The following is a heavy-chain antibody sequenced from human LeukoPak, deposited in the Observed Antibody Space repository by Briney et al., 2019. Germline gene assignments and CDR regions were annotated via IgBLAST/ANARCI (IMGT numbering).Heavy chain of an antibody. J-gene: IGHJ5*02. V-gene: IGHV3-30-3*01. D-gene: IGHD3-10*01. Sequence: GGSLRLSCAASGFTFSSYAMHWVRQAPGKGLEWVAVISYDGSNKYYADSVKGRFTISRDNSKNTLYLQMNSLRAEDTAVYYCAKDKTMVRGVIDWFDPWGQGTLVTVSS. CDR2: ISYDGSNK. CDR3: AKDKTMVRGVIDWFDP. CDR1: GFTFSSYA.